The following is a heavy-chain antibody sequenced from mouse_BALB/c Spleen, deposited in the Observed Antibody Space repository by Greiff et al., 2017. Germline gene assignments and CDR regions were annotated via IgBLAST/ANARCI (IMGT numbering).Heavy chain of an antibody. CDR2: ISSGSSTI. J-gene: IGHJ2*01. V-gene: IGHV5-17*02. CDR3: ARSDYRYDYFDY. Sequence: EVMLVESGGGLVQPGGSRKLSCAASGFTFSSFGMHWVRQAPEKGLAWVAYISSGSSTIYYADTVKGRFTISRDNPKNTLFLQMTSLRSEDTAMYYCARSDYRYDYFDYWGQGTTLTVSS. D-gene: IGHD2-14*01. CDR1: GFTFSSFG.